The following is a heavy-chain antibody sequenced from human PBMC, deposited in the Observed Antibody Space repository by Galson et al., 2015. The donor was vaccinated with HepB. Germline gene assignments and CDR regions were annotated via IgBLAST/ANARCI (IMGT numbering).Heavy chain of an antibody. CDR2: ISYDGSNK. D-gene: IGHD6-13*01. Sequence: SLRLSCAASGFTFSSYAMHWVRQAPGKGLEWVAVISYDGSNKYYADSVKGRFTISRDNSKNTLYLQMNSLRAEDTAVYYCARPMGYSSSWYGDNWFDPWGQGTLVTVSS. V-gene: IGHV3-30-3*01. CDR1: GFTFSSYA. CDR3: ARPMGYSSSWYGDNWFDP. J-gene: IGHJ5*02.